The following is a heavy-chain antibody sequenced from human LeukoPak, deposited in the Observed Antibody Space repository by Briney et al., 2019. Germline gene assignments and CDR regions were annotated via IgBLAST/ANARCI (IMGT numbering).Heavy chain of an antibody. J-gene: IGHJ4*02. Sequence: GGSLRLSCLTSGFTFSTNAMSWVRQAPGKGLEWVSAISGSGGSTYYADSVKGRFTISRDNSKNTLYLQMNSLRAEDTAVYYCARSGYDYVWGSYRVPRFDYWGQGTLVTVSS. V-gene: IGHV3-23*01. CDR2: ISGSGGST. CDR1: GFTFSTNA. CDR3: ARSGYDYVWGSYRVPRFDY. D-gene: IGHD3-16*02.